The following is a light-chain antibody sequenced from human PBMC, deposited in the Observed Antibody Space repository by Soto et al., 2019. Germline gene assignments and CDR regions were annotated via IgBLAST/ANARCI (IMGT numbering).Light chain of an antibody. CDR1: SSNIGGNS. V-gene: IGLV1-51*01. CDR3: GSWDSSLSDYV. CDR2: DDN. Sequence: QSVLRQPPSVSSAPGQKVAISCSGSSSNIGGNSVSWYQQLPGTAPKLLIYDDNKRPSGIPDRFSGSKSGTSATLGITGFQTGDEADYYCGSWDSSLSDYVFGTGTKVTVL. J-gene: IGLJ1*01.